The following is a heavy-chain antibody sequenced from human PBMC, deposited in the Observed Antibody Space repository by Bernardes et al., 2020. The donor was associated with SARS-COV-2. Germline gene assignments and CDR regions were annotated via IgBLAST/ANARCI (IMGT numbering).Heavy chain of an antibody. Sequence: SYPTLVKPTQTLTLTCTFSGFSLSTSGVGVGWIRQPPGKALEWLALIYWDDDKRYSPSLKSRLTITKDTSKNQVVLTMTNMDPVDTATYYCAHRGSSSWYGDWFDPWGQGTLVTVSS. CDR3: AHRGSSSWYGDWFDP. CDR1: GFSLSTSGVG. V-gene: IGHV2-5*02. J-gene: IGHJ5*02. D-gene: IGHD6-13*01. CDR2: IYWDDDK.